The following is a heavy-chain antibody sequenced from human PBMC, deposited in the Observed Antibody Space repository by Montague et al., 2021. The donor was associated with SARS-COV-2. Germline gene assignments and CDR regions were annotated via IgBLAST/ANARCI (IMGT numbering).Heavy chain of an antibody. V-gene: IGHV5-10-1*01. CDR2: INPADSRT. J-gene: IGHJ4*02. D-gene: IGHD2-21*02. Sequence: QSGAEVKKSGESLRISCRGSGYDFTTYWISWVRQMPGKGLEWIGRINPADSRTNYSPSFQGQVTISVDKPITTAYLQWSSLKASDTAMYFCAGSQHCGSDCYLAYWGQGSLVTVSS. CDR1: GYDFTTYW. CDR3: AGSQHCGSDCYLAY.